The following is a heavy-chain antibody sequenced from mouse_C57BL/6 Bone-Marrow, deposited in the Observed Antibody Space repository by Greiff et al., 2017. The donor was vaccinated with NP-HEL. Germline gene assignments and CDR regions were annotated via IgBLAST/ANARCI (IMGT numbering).Heavy chain of an antibody. D-gene: IGHD1-1*01. CDR3: TFITTVVENY. J-gene: IGHJ2*01. CDR2: IDPETGGT. Sequence: VQLVESGAELVRPGASVTLSCKASGYTFTDYEMHWVKQTPVHGLEWIGAIDPETGGTAYNQKFKGKAILTADKSSSTAYMELRSLTSEDSAVYYYTFITTVVENYWGQGTTLTVSS. V-gene: IGHV1-15*01. CDR1: GYTFTDYE.